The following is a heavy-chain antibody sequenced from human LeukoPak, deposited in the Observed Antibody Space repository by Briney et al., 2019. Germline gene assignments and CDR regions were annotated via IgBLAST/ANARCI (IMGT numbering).Heavy chain of an antibody. D-gene: IGHD2-2*01. CDR2: ISGSGGST. CDR1: GFTFSNYA. J-gene: IGHJ4*02. Sequence: GGSLRLSCAASGFTFSNYAMTWVRQAPGMGLEWVSAISGSGGSTYYADSVKGRFTISRDNSKNTLYLQMNSLRDEDTAVYYCAKSFASSSSWGNDYWGQGTLVTVSS. V-gene: IGHV3-23*01. CDR3: AKSFASSSSWGNDY.